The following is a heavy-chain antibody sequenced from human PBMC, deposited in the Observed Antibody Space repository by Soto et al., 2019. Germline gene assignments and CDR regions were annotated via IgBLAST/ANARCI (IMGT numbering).Heavy chain of an antibody. CDR1: GFTFTSYW. CDR3: AREDFYRFDY. CDR2: IKEDGSAK. V-gene: IGHV3-7*01. J-gene: IGHJ4*02. Sequence: EVQLVESGGGLVQPGGSLRVSCAASGFTFTSYWMSWVRQAPGKGLERVANIKEDGSAKYYLDSVKGRFTISRDNAKNSLYLQMSSLRAEDTAVYYCAREDFYRFDYWGQGNLVTVSS.